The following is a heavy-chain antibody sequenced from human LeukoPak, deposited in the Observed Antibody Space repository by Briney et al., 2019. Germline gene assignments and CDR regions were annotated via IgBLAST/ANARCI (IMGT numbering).Heavy chain of an antibody. D-gene: IGHD1-26*01. J-gene: IGHJ4*02. V-gene: IGHV3-11*05. CDR2: ISSSSSYT. Sequence: PGGSLRLSCAASGFTFSDYYMSWIRQAPGKGLEWVSYISSSSSYTNYSDSVKGRFTISRDNAKNSLYLQMDSLRAEDTAVYYCARGGRGSYDYWGQGTLVTVSS. CDR1: GFTFSDYY. CDR3: ARGGRGSYDY.